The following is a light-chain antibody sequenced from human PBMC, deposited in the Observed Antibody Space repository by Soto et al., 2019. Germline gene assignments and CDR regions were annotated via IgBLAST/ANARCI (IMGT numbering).Light chain of an antibody. Sequence: QSVLTQPPSVSGAPGRRVTISCTGSSSNIGAGYDVHWYQQLPGTAPKVLIYTDNERPSGVPDRFSGSKSGTSASLAINGLQSGDEADYYCGAWDESLNGYVFGTGTKVTVL. J-gene: IGLJ1*01. CDR3: GAWDESLNGYV. CDR1: SSNIGAGYD. V-gene: IGLV1-40*01. CDR2: TDN.